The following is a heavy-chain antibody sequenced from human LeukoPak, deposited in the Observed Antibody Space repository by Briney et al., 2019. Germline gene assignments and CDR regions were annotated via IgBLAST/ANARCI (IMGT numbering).Heavy chain of an antibody. Sequence: GGSLRLSCAASGFTFSSYEMNWVRQAPGKGLEWVSYISSSGSTIYYADSVKGRFTISRDNAKNSLYLQMNSLRAEDTAVYYCARDSLRAGSGSYRYNWFDPWGQGTLVTVSS. J-gene: IGHJ5*02. CDR2: ISSSGSTI. V-gene: IGHV3-48*03. CDR1: GFTFSSYE. CDR3: ARDSLRAGSGSYRYNWFDP. D-gene: IGHD3-10*01.